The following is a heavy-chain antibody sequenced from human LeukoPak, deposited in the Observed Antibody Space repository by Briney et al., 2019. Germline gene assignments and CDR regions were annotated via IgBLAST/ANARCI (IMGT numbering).Heavy chain of an antibody. V-gene: IGHV1-69*01. CDR2: IIPIFGTA. D-gene: IGHD1-14*01. CDR3: ARSNNGGFDI. CDR1: GGTFSSYA. J-gene: IGHJ3*02. Sequence: EASVKLSCKASGGTFSSYAISWVRQAPGQGLEWMGGIIPIFGTANYAQKFQGRVTITADESTSTAYMELSSLRSEDTAVYYCARSNNGGFDIWGQGTMVTVSS.